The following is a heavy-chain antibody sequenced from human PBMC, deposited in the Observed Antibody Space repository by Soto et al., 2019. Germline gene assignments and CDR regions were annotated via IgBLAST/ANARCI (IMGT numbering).Heavy chain of an antibody. CDR1: GYTFTSYD. CDR2: MNPNSGNT. J-gene: IGHJ6*02. Sequence: ASVKVSCKASGYTFTSYDINWVRQATGQGLEWMGWMNPNSGNTGYAQKFQGRVTMTRNTSISTAYMELSSLRSEDTAVYYCARSRVPAARLLRYYYYYGTDVWGQGTTVTVSS. D-gene: IGHD2-2*01. V-gene: IGHV1-8*01. CDR3: ARSRVPAARLLRYYYYYGTDV.